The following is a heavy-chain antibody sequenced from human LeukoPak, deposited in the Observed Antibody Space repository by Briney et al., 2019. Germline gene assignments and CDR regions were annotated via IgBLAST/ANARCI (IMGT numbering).Heavy chain of an antibody. D-gene: IGHD1-26*01. CDR2: INPISGGT. J-gene: IGHJ4*02. CDR1: GYIFTGYY. Sequence: GASVKVSCKASGYIFTGYYIHWVRQAPGQGLEWMGWINPISGGTNSAQKFQGRVTMTRDTSISTAYMELSRLTSNDTAVYYCARHPYSGSYHFDYWGQGTLVTVSS. V-gene: IGHV1-2*02. CDR3: ARHPYSGSYHFDY.